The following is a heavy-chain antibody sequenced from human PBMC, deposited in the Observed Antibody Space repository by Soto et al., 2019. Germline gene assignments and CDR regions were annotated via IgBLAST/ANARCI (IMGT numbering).Heavy chain of an antibody. V-gene: IGHV3-74*01. Sequence: EVQLVESGGGLVQPGGSLRLSCAASGFTFSNSWMHWVRQTPGKGLVWVSRINGDGSTTNYGDSVKGRFAISRDNAQNTIYLQMNSVRAEDTAAYYCARDEATVGAATTMVYGSQGSLVTVSS. CDR1: GFTFSNSW. CDR3: ARDEATVGAATTMVY. J-gene: IGHJ4*02. CDR2: INGDGSTT. D-gene: IGHD4-17*01.